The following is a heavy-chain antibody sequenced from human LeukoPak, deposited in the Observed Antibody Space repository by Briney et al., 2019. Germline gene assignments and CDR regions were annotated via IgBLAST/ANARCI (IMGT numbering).Heavy chain of an antibody. D-gene: IGHD3-22*01. Sequence: GGSLRLSCAASGFTFSTYWMHWVRQAPGKGLVWVSHINSDGSTTTYADSVKGRFTISRDNAKNSLYLQMNSLRAEDTAVYYCAKHPSGYYYDHFDYWGQGTLVTVSS. V-gene: IGHV3-74*01. J-gene: IGHJ4*02. CDR2: INSDGSTT. CDR3: AKHPSGYYYDHFDY. CDR1: GFTFSTYW.